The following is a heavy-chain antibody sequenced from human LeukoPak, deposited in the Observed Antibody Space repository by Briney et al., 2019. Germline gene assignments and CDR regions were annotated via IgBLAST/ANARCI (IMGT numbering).Heavy chain of an antibody. CDR2: IYYSGST. D-gene: IGHD3-22*01. Sequence: TASETLSLTCIVSGGSISSYYWSWIRQPPGKGLEWIGSIYYSGSTYYNPSLKSRVTISVDTSKNQFSLKLSSVTAADTAVYYCARGAFGGTMIVAMDVWGKGTTVTISS. V-gene: IGHV4-39*01. CDR1: GGSISSYY. CDR3: ARGAFGGTMIVAMDV. J-gene: IGHJ6*03.